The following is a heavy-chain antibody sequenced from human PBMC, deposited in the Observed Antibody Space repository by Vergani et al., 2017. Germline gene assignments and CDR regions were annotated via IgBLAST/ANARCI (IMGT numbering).Heavy chain of an antibody. Sequence: QVQLQESGPGLVKPSQTLSLTCTVSGGSISSGGYYWSWIRQHPGKGLEWIGYIYYSGSTYYNPSLKSRVTISVYTSKNQFSLKLSSVTAADTAVYYCAGTYDYVWGSYRSVDQQFDPWGQGTLVTVSS. CDR1: GGSISSGGYY. V-gene: IGHV4-31*03. J-gene: IGHJ5*02. CDR3: AGTYDYVWGSYRSVDQQFDP. D-gene: IGHD3-16*02. CDR2: IYYSGST.